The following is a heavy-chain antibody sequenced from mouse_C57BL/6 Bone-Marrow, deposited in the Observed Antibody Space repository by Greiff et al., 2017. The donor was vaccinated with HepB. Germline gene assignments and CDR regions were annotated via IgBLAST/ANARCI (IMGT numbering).Heavy chain of an antibody. V-gene: IGHV14-4*01. CDR2: IDTENGYT. Sequence: VHVKQSGAELVRPGASVKLSCTASGFNIKDDDMHWVKQRPEQGLEWIGWIDTENGYTEYAKKFQDKATITADTSSNTAYLQLSSLTSEDTAIYYCTAGITTVEDYYTLDYWGQGTSVTVSS. CDR3: TAGITTVEDYYTLDY. J-gene: IGHJ4*01. D-gene: IGHD1-1*01. CDR1: GFNIKDDD.